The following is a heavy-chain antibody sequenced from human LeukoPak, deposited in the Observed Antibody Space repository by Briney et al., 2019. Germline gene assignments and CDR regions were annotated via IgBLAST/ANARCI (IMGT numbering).Heavy chain of an antibody. CDR3: ARDNGWSADF. D-gene: IGHD2-15*01. V-gene: IGHV3-7*03. CDR1: GFAFSSLA. Sequence: PGTSLRLSCAVSGFAFSSLAMHWVRQAPGKGLEWVANIKQDGSAKPYVDSVKGRFTISRDNAKNSLFLQMNSLRVEDTAVYYCARDNGWSADFWGQGTLVTVSS. J-gene: IGHJ4*02. CDR2: IKQDGSAK.